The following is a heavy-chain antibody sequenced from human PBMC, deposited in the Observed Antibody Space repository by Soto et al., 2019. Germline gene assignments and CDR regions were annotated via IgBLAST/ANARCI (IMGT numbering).Heavy chain of an antibody. D-gene: IGHD2-21*02. CDR2: INAGGGYT. J-gene: IGHJ5*01. V-gene: IGHV1-46*03. Sequence: ASGKVSCKASGYRFTNYYMPWVRQAPGQGLEWMGTINAGGGYTTYAQRFQGRVTMTRDTSTSTVSMELSSLRYEDTALYYCTRGGAIGVVTAPFDFWGQGTLVTVSS. CDR1: GYRFTNYY. CDR3: TRGGAIGVVTAPFDF.